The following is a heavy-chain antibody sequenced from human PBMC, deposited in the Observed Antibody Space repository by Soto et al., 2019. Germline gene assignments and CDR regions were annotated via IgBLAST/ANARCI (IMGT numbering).Heavy chain of an antibody. Sequence: SETLSLTCSLSGVSISSYFWSWIRQPPGMGLEWSGYTDHRGTTTYSPSLKSGSAISLDRTETQCTLKVSPVTAADTAVYYCSKIGGYHGPLDNRGQGSPVTVAS. CDR2: TDHRGTT. J-gene: IGHJ6*01. D-gene: IGHD3-22*01. CDR1: GVSISSYF. V-gene: IGHV4-59*01. CDR3: SKIGGYHGPLDN.